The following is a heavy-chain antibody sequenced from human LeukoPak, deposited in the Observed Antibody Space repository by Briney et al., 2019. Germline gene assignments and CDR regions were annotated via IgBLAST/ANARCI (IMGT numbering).Heavy chain of an antibody. V-gene: IGHV3-7*01. CDR3: ARDDTVTTRVGFID. Sequence: GGSLRLSCAASGFTFSSYWMSWVRQTPGKGLEWVATIKQSGSEKYYVDSVKGRFTISRDNAKKSLYLLMNSLRDEDTAVYYCARDDTVTTRVGFIDWGQGALVTVSS. CDR1: GFTFSSYW. D-gene: IGHD4-17*01. CDR2: IKQSGSEK. J-gene: IGHJ4*02.